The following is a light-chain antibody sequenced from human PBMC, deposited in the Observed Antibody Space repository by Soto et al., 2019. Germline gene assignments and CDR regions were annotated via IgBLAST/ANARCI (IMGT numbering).Light chain of an antibody. CDR2: DAS. CDR3: QQRSNWQIT. V-gene: IGKV3-11*01. Sequence: DTVLTQSPGTLSLSPGESATLSCRASQSVSTYLAWYQQKPGQAPRLLIYDASNRVTGIPARFRGSGSGTDFTLTISSLEPDDFAVYYCQQRSNWQITFGQGTRLEI. J-gene: IGKJ5*01. CDR1: QSVSTY.